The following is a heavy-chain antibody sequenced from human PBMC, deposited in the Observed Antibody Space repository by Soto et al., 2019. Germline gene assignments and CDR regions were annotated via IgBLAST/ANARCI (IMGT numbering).Heavy chain of an antibody. CDR3: VRGGRQESYMDV. J-gene: IGHJ6*03. CDR2: LNSGGSTT. Sequence: EVQLVESGGGLVQPGGSLRLSCAASEFTFSNHWMHWVRQAPGEGLVWVSRLNSGGSTTNYADSVKGRFTISRDNAKNTLYLQRNSLRAEDTAVYYCVRGGRQESYMDVGGKGATVTVSS. V-gene: IGHV3-74*01. CDR1: EFTFSNHW. D-gene: IGHD3-16*01.